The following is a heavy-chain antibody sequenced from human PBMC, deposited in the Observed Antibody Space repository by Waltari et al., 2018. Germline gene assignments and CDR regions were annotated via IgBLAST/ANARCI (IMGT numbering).Heavy chain of an antibody. CDR3: ATEGSITMIAASDY. J-gene: IGHJ4*02. V-gene: IGHV1-69*01. CDR2: IIPIVGTA. Sequence: QVQLVQSGAEVKKPGSSVKVSCKASGGTFSSYAISWVRQAPGQGLEWMGGIIPIVGTANYAQNFQGRVTITADESTSTAYMELSSLRSEDTAVYYCATEGSITMIAASDYWGQGTLVTVSS. D-gene: IGHD3-22*01. CDR1: GGTFSSYA.